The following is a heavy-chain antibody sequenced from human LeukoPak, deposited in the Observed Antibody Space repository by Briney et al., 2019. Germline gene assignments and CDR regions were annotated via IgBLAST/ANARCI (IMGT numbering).Heavy chain of an antibody. CDR2: INPNSGGT. CDR3: ARVGRVRGVNYYGMDV. V-gene: IGHV1-2*02. Sequence: ASVKVSCKASGYTFTGYYMHWARQAPGQGLEWMGWINPNSGGTNYAQKFQGRVTMTRDTSISTAYMELSRLRSDDTAVYYCARVGRVRGVNYYGMDVWGQGTTVTVSS. D-gene: IGHD3-10*01. CDR1: GYTFTGYY. J-gene: IGHJ6*02.